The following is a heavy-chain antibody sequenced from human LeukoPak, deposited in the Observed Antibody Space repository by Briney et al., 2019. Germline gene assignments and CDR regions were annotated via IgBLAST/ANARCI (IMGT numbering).Heavy chain of an antibody. CDR2: ISYSGRT. J-gene: IGHJ4*02. Sequence: SETLSLTCTVSDGSISSNSYYWGWIRQPPGKGLEWIGSISYSGRTYYNPSLESRVTISVDASKNQFSLELNSVTAADTAVYYCAREVSYFDYWGQGTLVTVSS. CDR1: DGSISSNSYY. V-gene: IGHV4-39*02. CDR3: AREVSYFDY. D-gene: IGHD3-10*01.